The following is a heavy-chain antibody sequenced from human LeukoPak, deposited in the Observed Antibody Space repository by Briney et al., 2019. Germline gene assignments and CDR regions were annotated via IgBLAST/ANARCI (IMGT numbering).Heavy chain of an antibody. Sequence: PSETLSLTCAVYVGSFSGYYWSWIRDPRGEGLEWIGDINHSGSTNYNPSRKSRVTISVDTSDNQFSLKLRSVTATDTAVYYCARLYDSSGYGRNFDYWGQGTLVTVSS. CDR2: INHSGST. D-gene: IGHD3-22*01. V-gene: IGHV4-34*01. J-gene: IGHJ4*02. CDR3: ARLYDSSGYGRNFDY. CDR1: VGSFSGYY.